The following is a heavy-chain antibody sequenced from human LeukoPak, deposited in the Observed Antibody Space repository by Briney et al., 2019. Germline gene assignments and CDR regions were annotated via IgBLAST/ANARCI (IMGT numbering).Heavy chain of an antibody. CDR1: GFTFTSYA. D-gene: IGHD3-22*01. V-gene: IGHV3-23*01. J-gene: IGHJ5*02. CDR3: AEGSHYYDSSRENWFDP. CDR2: ISGSGGST. Sequence: PGGSLRLSCAASGFTFTSYAMSWVRQAPGKGLEWVSAISGSGGSTYYADSVKGRFTISRDNSKNTLYLQMNSLRAEDTAVYYCAEGSHYYDSSRENWFDPWGQGTLVTVSS.